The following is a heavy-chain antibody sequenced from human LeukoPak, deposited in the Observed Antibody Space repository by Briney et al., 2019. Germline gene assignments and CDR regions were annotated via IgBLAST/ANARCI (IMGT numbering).Heavy chain of an antibody. J-gene: IGHJ4*02. D-gene: IGHD2-2*01. V-gene: IGHV1-46*01. Sequence: ASVKVSCKASGYTFTSYYMHWVRQAPGQGLEWMGIINPSGGSTSYAQSFQGRVTMTRDTSTSTVYMELSSLRSEDTAVYYCARDLSSTSGLALGGDYWGQGTLVTVSS. CDR2: INPSGGST. CDR3: ARDLSSTSGLALGGDY. CDR1: GYTFTSYY.